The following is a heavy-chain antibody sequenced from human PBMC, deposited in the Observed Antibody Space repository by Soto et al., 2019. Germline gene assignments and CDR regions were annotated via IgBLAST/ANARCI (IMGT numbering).Heavy chain of an antibody. Sequence: GGSLRLSCAASGFTFSSYVMHWVRQATGKGLEWVAVIWYDGSNKYYADSVKGRFTISRDNSKNTLYLQMNSLRAEDTAVYYCARDITIFGVVPRVGYYGMDVWGQGTTVTVSS. V-gene: IGHV3-33*01. D-gene: IGHD3-3*01. CDR1: GFTFSSYV. J-gene: IGHJ6*02. CDR2: IWYDGSNK. CDR3: ARDITIFGVVPRVGYYGMDV.